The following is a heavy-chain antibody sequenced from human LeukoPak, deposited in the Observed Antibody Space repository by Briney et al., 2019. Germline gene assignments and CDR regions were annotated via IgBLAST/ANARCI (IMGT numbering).Heavy chain of an antibody. Sequence: SQTLSLTCTVSGGSISSGSYYWSWIRQPAGKGLEWIGRIYTSGSTNYNPSLKSRVTISVDTSKNQFSLKLSSVTAADTAVYYCARGDVGQQLGGNWFDPWGQGTLVTVSS. V-gene: IGHV4-61*02. J-gene: IGHJ5*02. CDR2: IYTSGST. CDR1: GGSISSGSYY. D-gene: IGHD6-13*01. CDR3: ARGDVGQQLGGNWFDP.